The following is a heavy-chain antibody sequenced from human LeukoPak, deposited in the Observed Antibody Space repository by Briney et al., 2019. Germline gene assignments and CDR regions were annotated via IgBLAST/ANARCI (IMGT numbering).Heavy chain of an antibody. CDR2: INHSGGT. Sequence: SETLSHPCAVYGGSFSGYYWSWIRQPPGKGLEWIGEINHSGGTNYNPSLKSRVTISVDTSKNQFSLKLSSVTAADTAVYYCARASTTVVTPLDYWGQGTLVTVSS. J-gene: IGHJ4*02. CDR1: GGSFSGYY. CDR3: ARASTTVVTPLDY. V-gene: IGHV4-34*01. D-gene: IGHD4-23*01.